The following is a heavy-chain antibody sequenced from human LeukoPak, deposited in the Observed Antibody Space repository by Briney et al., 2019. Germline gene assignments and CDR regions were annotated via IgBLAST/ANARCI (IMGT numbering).Heavy chain of an antibody. CDR2: INPNSGGT. CDR3: ASNVVAATLDY. CDR1: GYTFSGYY. J-gene: IGHJ4*02. Sequence: GSVRVSCTASGYTFSGYYMHWVRQAPGQGLEWMGWINPNSGGTNYAQKLQGRVTMTRDTSISTAYMELSRLRSDDTAVYYCASNVVAATLDYWGQGTLVTVSS. V-gene: IGHV1-2*02. D-gene: IGHD2-15*01.